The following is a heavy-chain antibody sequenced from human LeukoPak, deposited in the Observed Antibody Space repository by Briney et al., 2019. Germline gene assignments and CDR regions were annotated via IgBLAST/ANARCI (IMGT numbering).Heavy chain of an antibody. CDR3: ARVIGYCSGGSCDNFDY. J-gene: IGHJ4*02. Sequence: GASVKVSCKASGYTFTGHYMDWVRQAPGQGLEWMGRINPNSGGTNYAQNFQGRVTMTRDTSISTAYMELSRLRSDDTAVYYCARVIGYCSGGSCDNFDYGGQGTLVTVSS. D-gene: IGHD2-15*01. CDR2: INPNSGGT. CDR1: GYTFTGHY. V-gene: IGHV1-2*06.